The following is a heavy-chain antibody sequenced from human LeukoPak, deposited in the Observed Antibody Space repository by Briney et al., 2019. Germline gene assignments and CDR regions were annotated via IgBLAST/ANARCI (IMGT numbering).Heavy chain of an antibody. D-gene: IGHD3-16*02. Sequence: GGSLRLSCAASGFTFNSYGMHWVRQRQAPGKGLEWVAVISYDGSNKFYADSVKGRFTLSRDNSKNTLYLQMNSLRAEDTAVYYCARGGLPGSYRYVFAFDIWGQGTMVTVS. V-gene: IGHV3-30*03. CDR3: ARGGLPGSYRYVFAFDI. J-gene: IGHJ3*02. CDR1: GFTFNSYG. CDR2: ISYDGSNK.